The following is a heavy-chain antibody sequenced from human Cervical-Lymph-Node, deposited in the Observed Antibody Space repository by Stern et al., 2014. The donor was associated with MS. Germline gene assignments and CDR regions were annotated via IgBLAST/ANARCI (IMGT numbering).Heavy chain of an antibody. D-gene: IGHD5-12*01. CDR1: GYTFTSYA. V-gene: IGHV1-3*01. CDR3: ARGDVVATNFDY. Sequence: QVQLVQSGAEVKKPGASVKVSCKASGYTFTSYAMHWVRQAPGQRLEWMGRINAGNGNTKYSQKFQGRVTITRDTSASTAYMELSSLRSEDTAVYYCARGDVVATNFDYWGQGTLVTVSS. CDR2: INAGNGNT. J-gene: IGHJ4*02.